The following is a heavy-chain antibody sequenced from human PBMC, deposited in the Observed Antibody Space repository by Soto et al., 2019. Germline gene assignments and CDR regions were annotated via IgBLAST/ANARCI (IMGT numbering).Heavy chain of an antibody. CDR3: ARGSGIVALPGELEDVNYDY. D-gene: IGHD1-1*01. CDR2: INESGST. V-gene: IGHV4-34*01. Sequence: QVQLQQWGAGLVKPSETLSLSCAVYGQSFSGHSWAWIRQPPGKGLEWIGEINESGSTYYNPSLKNRLTTSTDTSKNQFSLKLSSVSAADTAAYFCARGSGIVALPGELEDVNYDYWGQGTLVNVSS. J-gene: IGHJ4*02. CDR1: GQSFSGHS.